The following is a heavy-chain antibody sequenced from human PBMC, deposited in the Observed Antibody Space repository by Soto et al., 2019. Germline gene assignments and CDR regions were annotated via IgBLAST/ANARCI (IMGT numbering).Heavy chain of an antibody. CDR2: MKQDGSEK. D-gene: IGHD3-22*01. J-gene: IGHJ4*02. CDR3: AREGSGYYIDY. CDR1: GFTFSSYW. Sequence: EVQLVESGGGLVQPGGSLRLSCAASGFTFSSYWMSWVRQAPGKGLEWVANMKQDGSEKYYVDSVKGRFTISRDNAKNSLYLQMNSLRAEDTPVYYCAREGSGYYIDYWGQGTLVTVSS. V-gene: IGHV3-7*01.